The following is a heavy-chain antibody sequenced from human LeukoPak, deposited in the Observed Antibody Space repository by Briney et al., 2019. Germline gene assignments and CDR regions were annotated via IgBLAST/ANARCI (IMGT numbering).Heavy chain of an antibody. Sequence: TGGSLRLSCAASGFTVSTNYMNWVRQAPGKGLEWVSVVYSGGSTYYADSVKGRFTISRDNSKNTLYLQMSSLRAEDTAVYYCARGGIAAGNNWFDPWGQGTLVTVSS. V-gene: IGHV3-53*01. CDR1: GFTVSTNY. CDR3: ARGGIAAGNNWFDP. D-gene: IGHD6-13*01. J-gene: IGHJ5*02. CDR2: VYSGGST.